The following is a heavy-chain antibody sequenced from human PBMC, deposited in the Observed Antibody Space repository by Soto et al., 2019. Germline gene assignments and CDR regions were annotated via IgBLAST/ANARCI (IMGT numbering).Heavy chain of an antibody. CDR1: GFTFSSYG. D-gene: IGHD3-3*01. CDR2: IWYDGSNK. V-gene: IGHV3-33*01. CDR3: ARDGGGTGEFWSGYYTGFYFDY. J-gene: IGHJ4*02. Sequence: GGSLRLSCATSGFTFSSYGMHWVRQAPGKGLEWVAVIWYDGSNKYYADSVKGRFTISRDNSKNTLYLQMNSLRAEDTAVYYCARDGGGTGEFWSGYYTGFYFDYWGQGTLVTVSS.